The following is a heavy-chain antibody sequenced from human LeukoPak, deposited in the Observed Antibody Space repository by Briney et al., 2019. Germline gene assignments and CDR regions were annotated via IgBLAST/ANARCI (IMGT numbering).Heavy chain of an antibody. CDR2: IFPSGGEI. Sequence: GGSLRLSCAASGFTFSRYMTWVRQPPGKGLEWVSSIFPSGGEIHYADSVRGRFTISRDNSKSTLSLQMNSLRAEDTAIYYCATYRQVLLPFESWGQGTLVTVSS. J-gene: IGHJ4*02. CDR3: ATYRQVLLPFES. V-gene: IGHV3-23*01. CDR1: GFTFSRY. D-gene: IGHD2-8*02.